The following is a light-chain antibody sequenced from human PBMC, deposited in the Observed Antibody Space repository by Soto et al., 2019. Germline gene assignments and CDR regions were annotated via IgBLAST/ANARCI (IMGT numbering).Light chain of an antibody. J-gene: IGKJ1*01. CDR1: QSVSSNF. V-gene: IGKV3D-20*02. CDR2: DTS. Sequence: EIVLTQSPDTLSLSPGERATLSCRANQSVSSNFLAWYQQKPGQAPRLLIYDTSNRATGIPARFSGSGSGADFTLTISSLEPEDFAVYYCQHRANWPWTFGQGTKVDIK. CDR3: QHRANWPWT.